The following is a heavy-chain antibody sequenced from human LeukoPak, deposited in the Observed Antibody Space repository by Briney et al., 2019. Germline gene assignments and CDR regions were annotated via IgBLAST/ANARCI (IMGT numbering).Heavy chain of an antibody. CDR3: ARGLSDDSSGYYYVNGMDV. J-gene: IGHJ6*02. CDR1: GGSFSGYY. D-gene: IGHD3-22*01. CDR2: INHSGST. Sequence: PSETPSLTCAVYGGSFSGYYWSWIRQPPGKGLEWIGEINHSGSTNYNPSLKSRVTISVDTSKNQFSLKLSSVTAADTAVYYCARGLSDDSSGYYYVNGMDVWGQGTTVTVSS. V-gene: IGHV4-34*01.